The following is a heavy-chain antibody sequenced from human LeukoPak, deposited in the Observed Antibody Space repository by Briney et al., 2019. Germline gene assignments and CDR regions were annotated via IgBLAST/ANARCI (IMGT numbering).Heavy chain of an antibody. J-gene: IGHJ2*01. CDR3: AKEAGRDSSGYYYWYFDL. Sequence: KAGGSLRLSCAASGFTFSSYSMNWVRQAPGKGLEWVSSISSSSSYIYYADSVKGRFTISRDNAKNSLYLQMNSLRAEDTAVYYCAKEAGRDSSGYYYWYFDLWGRGTPVTVSS. V-gene: IGHV3-21*04. D-gene: IGHD3-22*01. CDR2: ISSSSSYI. CDR1: GFTFSSYS.